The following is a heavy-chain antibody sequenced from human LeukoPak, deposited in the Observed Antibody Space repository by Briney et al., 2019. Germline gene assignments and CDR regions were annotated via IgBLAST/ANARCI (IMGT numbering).Heavy chain of an antibody. V-gene: IGHV3-30*04. Sequence: GGSLRLSCAASGFTFSRYGMHWVRQAPGKGLEWVTAISYDGSNKYYADSVKGRFTISRDNSKNTLYVQMSSLRAEDTAVYYCAELGITMIGGVWGKGTTVTISS. CDR2: ISYDGSNK. CDR3: AELGITMIGGV. J-gene: IGHJ6*04. D-gene: IGHD3-10*02. CDR1: GFTFSRYG.